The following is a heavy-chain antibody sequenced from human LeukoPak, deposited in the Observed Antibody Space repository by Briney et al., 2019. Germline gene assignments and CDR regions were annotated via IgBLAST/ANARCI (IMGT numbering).Heavy chain of an antibody. CDR3: AKDSIAVAGRRGGFDY. CDR2: ISASGGST. Sequence: GGSLRLSCAASGFTFSSYAMSWVRQAPGKGLEWVSDISASGGSTYYADSVKGRFIISRDKSKNMLYLQMNNLRAEDTAVYYCAKDSIAVAGRRGGFDYWGQGTLVTVSS. V-gene: IGHV3-23*01. J-gene: IGHJ4*01. CDR1: GFTFSSYA. D-gene: IGHD6-19*01.